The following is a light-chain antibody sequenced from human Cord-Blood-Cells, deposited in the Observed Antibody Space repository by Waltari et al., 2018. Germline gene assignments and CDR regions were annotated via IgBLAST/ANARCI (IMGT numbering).Light chain of an antibody. V-gene: IGLV1-40*01. CDR3: QSYDSSLSGSRV. CDR2: GNS. J-gene: IGLJ3*02. Sequence: QSVLTQPPSVSGAPGQRVTISCTGSSSNIGAGYDVPLYQQLPGTAPKLIIYGNSNRPSGVPDRFSGSKSGTSASLAITGLQAEDEADYYCQSYDSSLSGSRVFGGGTKLTVL. CDR1: SSNIGAGYD.